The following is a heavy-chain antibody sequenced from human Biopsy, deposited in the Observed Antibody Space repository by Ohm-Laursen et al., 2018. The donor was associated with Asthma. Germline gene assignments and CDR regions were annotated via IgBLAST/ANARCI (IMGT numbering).Heavy chain of an antibody. J-gene: IGHJ4*02. CDR2: ISSGGGTI. V-gene: IGHV3-23*01. D-gene: IGHD6-19*01. CDR3: AKDFRGIAVAGDRGFDY. Sequence: SLRLSCTATGFTLSSYAIHWVRQAPGKGLEWVSVISSGGGTIDYADSVRGRFTISRDSSKSTLFLQMDSLSAEDTAVYYCAKDFRGIAVAGDRGFDYWGQGTLVTVSS. CDR1: GFTLSSYA.